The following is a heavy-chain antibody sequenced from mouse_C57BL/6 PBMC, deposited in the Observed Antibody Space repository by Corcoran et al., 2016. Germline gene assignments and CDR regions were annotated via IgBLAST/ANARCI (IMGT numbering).Heavy chain of an antibody. D-gene: IGHD2-3*01. CDR1: GYTFTSYG. Sequence: QVQLQQSGAELARPGASVKLSCKASGYTFTSYGISWVKQRTGQGLEWIGEIYPRSGNTYYNEKFKGKATLTADKSSSTAYMELRSLTSEDSAVYFCVGLLLWFAYWGQGTLVTVSA. J-gene: IGHJ3*01. CDR3: VGLLLWFAY. CDR2: IYPRSGNT. V-gene: IGHV1-81*01.